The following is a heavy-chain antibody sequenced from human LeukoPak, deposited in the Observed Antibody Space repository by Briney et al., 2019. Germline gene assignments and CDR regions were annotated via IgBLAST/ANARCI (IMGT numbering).Heavy chain of an antibody. CDR2: IYASGST. D-gene: IGHD4-11*01. J-gene: IGHJ6*03. Sequence: PSETLYLTCTVSGGSITNYYWSWIRQPAGKGLEGIGRIYASGSTNYNPSLKSRVTMSVDTSKNQFSLKLSSVTAADTAVYYCARGGYSTPYFYYMDVWGKGTTVTVSS. CDR1: GGSITNYY. CDR3: ARGGYSTPYFYYMDV. V-gene: IGHV4-4*07.